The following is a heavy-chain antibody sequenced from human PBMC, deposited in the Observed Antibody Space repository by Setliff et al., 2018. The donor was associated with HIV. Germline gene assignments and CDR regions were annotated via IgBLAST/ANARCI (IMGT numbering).Heavy chain of an antibody. CDR2: ISTSGST. V-gene: IGHV4-61*02. CDR3: ARYDGYKVSFDN. D-gene: IGHD5-18*01. Sequence: PSETLSLTCTVSGGSITSGSYSWTWIREPAGKGLEWIGRISTSGSTNYNPSLKSRATISVDTSQNQLSLKLSSVTAADTAMYYCARYDGYKVSFDNWGPGTLVTVSS. CDR1: GGSITSGSYS. J-gene: IGHJ4*02.